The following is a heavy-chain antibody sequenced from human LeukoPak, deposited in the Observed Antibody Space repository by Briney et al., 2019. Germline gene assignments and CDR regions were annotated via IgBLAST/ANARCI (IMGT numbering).Heavy chain of an antibody. Sequence: SETLSLTCAVHGGSFSDYYWAWFRQPPGKGPEWIAAINHRESTDYNPSLKSRVTISVDTSKKQFSLKLSSVTAADTAVYYCSREEKVGELLADFWGQGTLVTVSS. CDR1: GGSFSDYY. J-gene: IGHJ4*02. D-gene: IGHD1-26*01. CDR2: INHREST. V-gene: IGHV4-34*01. CDR3: SREEKVGELLADF.